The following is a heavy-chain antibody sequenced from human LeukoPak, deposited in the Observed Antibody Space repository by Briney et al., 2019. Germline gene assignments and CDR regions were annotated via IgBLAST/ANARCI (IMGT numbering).Heavy chain of an antibody. D-gene: IGHD6-13*01. CDR2: INSDGSST. J-gene: IGHJ4*02. Sequence: GGSLRLSCAASGFTFSSYWMHWVRQVPGKGLVWVSRINSDGSSTTYADSVKGRFTISRDNAKNTLYLQMNSLRAEDTAVYYCARGVEGRSSSINNWGQGTLVTVSS. V-gene: IGHV3-74*01. CDR3: ARGVEGRSSSINN. CDR1: GFTFSSYW.